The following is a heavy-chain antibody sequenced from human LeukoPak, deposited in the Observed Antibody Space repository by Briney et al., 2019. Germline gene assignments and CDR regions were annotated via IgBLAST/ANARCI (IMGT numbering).Heavy chain of an antibody. CDR1: GLTLSNVW. J-gene: IGHJ4*02. V-gene: IGHV3-15*07. Sequence: GGSLRLSCAVSGLTLSNVWVNWVRQAPGKGLEWVGLIKSKSDGGTTDFAAPVKGRLTISRDDSKNILYLQMNSLTSEDTAIYYCTQGSGYYFNYWGQGTLVTVSS. D-gene: IGHD5-12*01. CDR2: IKSKSDGGTT. CDR3: TQGSGYYFNY.